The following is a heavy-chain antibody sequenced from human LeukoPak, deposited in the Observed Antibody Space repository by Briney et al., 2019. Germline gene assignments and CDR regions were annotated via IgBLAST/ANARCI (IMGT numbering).Heavy chain of an antibody. CDR2: ISSSSNYI. CDR1: GFTFSSYS. Sequence: GSLRLSCAASGFTFSSYSMNWVRPAPGKGLEWVSSISSSSNYIYYADSVKGRSTISRNNAKKSLYLQMNGLRADDTAVYYCARDRDDMLVFDAFDIWGQGTMVTVSS. CDR3: ARDRDDMLVFDAFDI. D-gene: IGHD2-8*01. J-gene: IGHJ3*02. V-gene: IGHV3-21*01.